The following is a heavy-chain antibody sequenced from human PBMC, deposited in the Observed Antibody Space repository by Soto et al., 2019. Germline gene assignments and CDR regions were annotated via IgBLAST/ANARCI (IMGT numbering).Heavy chain of an antibody. J-gene: IGHJ5*02. CDR2: INHSGST. D-gene: IGHD2-2*01. V-gene: IGHV4-34*01. CDR1: GGSFRGFY. CDR3: ARVRQYCSGTSCYLDP. Sequence: PSETLSLTCSVSGGSFRGFYWSWIRQPPGKGLEWIAEINHSGSTNYNPSLKSRVTISGDTSKNQFSLKVNSVTAADTAVYYCARVRQYCSGTSCYLDPWGQGTLVTVSS.